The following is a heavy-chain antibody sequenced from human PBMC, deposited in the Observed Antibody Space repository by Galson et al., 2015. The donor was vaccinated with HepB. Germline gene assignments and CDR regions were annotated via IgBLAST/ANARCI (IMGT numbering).Heavy chain of an antibody. CDR1: GGSISSSSYY. CDR2: IYYSGST. V-gene: IGHV4-39*01. J-gene: IGHJ4*02. D-gene: IGHD5-12*01. Sequence: ETLSLTCTVSGGSISSSSYYWGWIRQPPGKGLEWIGSIYYSGSTYYNPSLKSRVTISVDTSKNQFSLKLSSATAADTAVYYCARLSRWLAGLDYWGQGTLVTVSS. CDR3: ARLSRWLAGLDY.